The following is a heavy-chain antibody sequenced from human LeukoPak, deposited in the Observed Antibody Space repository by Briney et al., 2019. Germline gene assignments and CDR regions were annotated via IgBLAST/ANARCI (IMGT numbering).Heavy chain of an antibody. CDR2: VDPEDGET. V-gene: IGHV1-69-2*01. Sequence: ASVKVSCKVSGYTFTDYYMHWVQQAPGKGLEWMGLVDPEDGETIYAEKFQGRVTITADTSTDTAYMELSSLRSGDTAVYYCATDSMVRGVIPLWGQGTLVTVSS. CDR3: ATDSMVRGVIPL. D-gene: IGHD3-10*01. CDR1: GYTFTDYY. J-gene: IGHJ4*02.